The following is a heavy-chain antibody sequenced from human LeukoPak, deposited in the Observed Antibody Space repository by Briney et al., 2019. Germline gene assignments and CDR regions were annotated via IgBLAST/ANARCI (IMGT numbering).Heavy chain of an antibody. CDR3: SRAREYYYGSGSYYYFDY. V-gene: IGHV3-30*14. J-gene: IGHJ4*02. CDR2: ISYVGSNK. CDR1: GFTFSTYT. Sequence: PGGSLRLSCAASGFTFSTYTIHWVRQAPGMGLEWVAVISYVGSNKYYADSVKGRFTISRDNSKNTLYLQMNSLRAEDTAVYYCSRAREYYYGSGSYYYFDYWGQGTLVTVSS. D-gene: IGHD3-10*01.